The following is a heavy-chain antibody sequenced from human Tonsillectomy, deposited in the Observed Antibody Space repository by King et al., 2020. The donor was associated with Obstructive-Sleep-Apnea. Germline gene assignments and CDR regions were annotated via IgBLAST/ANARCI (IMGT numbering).Heavy chain of an antibody. CDR1: GCTCSIHA. J-gene: IGHJ2*01. V-gene: IGHV3-23*04. Sequence: VQLVESGGGLVQPGGSLRLSCAASGCTCSIHAMSWVRQAPGKGVEGVTAITGSGGSTYYADSVKGRLTISRDNSKNTLYGRMNSLRADDTAVYYCARDKVYYDSSGPSRYFDLWGRGTLVTVSS. CDR3: ARDKVYYDSSGPSRYFDL. D-gene: IGHD3-22*01. CDR2: ITGSGGST.